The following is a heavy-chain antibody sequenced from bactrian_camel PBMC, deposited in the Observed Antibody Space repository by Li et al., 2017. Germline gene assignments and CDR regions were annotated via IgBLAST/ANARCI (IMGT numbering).Heavy chain of an antibody. Sequence: QVQLVESGGGSVQTGDSLKLTCAVTGHFDSRHCMGWFRQAPGKGREGVASISSDNSTTYADSVKGRFTVSQDTTKSTLFLEMNNLRPEDTGIYYCAARYQGGFG. CDR1: GHFDSRHC. D-gene: IGHD5*01. V-gene: IGHV3S53*01. CDR2: ISSDNST.